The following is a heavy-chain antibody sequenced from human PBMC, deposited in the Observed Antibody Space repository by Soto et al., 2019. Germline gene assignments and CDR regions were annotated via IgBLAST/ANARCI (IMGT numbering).Heavy chain of an antibody. D-gene: IGHD2-2*01. V-gene: IGHV3-23*01. CDR2: ISDSGGST. J-gene: IGHJ4*02. Sequence: GGSLRLSCAASGFIFSSNAMNWVRQPPGKGLEWVSGISDSGGSTYYADSVKGRFTISRDNSQNTLYLQMNSLRAEDTAIYYCSNVYCSSNSGSRDYLAYWGQGTLVTVSS. CDR1: GFIFSSNA. CDR3: SNVYCSSNSGSRDYLAY.